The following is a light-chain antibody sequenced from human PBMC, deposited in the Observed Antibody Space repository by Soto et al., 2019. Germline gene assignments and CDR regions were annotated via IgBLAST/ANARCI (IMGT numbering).Light chain of an antibody. CDR3: QQYNNWPRT. CDR1: QSVSSN. V-gene: IGKV3-15*01. J-gene: IGKJ1*01. Sequence: EIVMTQSPATLSVSPGERATISCRASQSVSSNLAWYQQKPGQAPRLLIYGASTRATGTPARFSGSGSGTEFTLTISSLQSEDFAVYYCQQYNNWPRTFGQGTKV. CDR2: GAS.